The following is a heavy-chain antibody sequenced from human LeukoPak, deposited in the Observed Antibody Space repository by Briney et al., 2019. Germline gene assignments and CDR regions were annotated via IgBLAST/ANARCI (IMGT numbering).Heavy chain of an antibody. CDR3: ARHCSSSTSYYYYYYMDV. CDR2: IYCSGST. J-gene: IGHJ6*03. V-gene: IGHV4-39*01. CDR1: GGSISSSSYY. Sequence: PSQTLSLTCNVSGGSISSSSYYWGWIRQPPGKGLEWIGSIYCSGSTYYNPSLERRVTISVDTAKNQFFLKLSSVTAADTAVYYCARHCSSSTSYYYYYYMDVWGKGTTVTVSS. D-gene: IGHD2-2*01.